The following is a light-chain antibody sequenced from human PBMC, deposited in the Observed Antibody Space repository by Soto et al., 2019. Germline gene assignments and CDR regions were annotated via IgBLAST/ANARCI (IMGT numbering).Light chain of an antibody. CDR3: QQMNSYPRT. Sequence: IQLTQSPSSLSTSVGDRVTITCRASQGISTYLAWYQQKPRKAPKLLIYSASTLQIGVPSRFSGSGSGTDFTLTISSLQPEDFATYYCQQMNSYPRTFGPGTKVDIK. V-gene: IGKV1-9*01. J-gene: IGKJ3*01. CDR1: QGISTY. CDR2: SAS.